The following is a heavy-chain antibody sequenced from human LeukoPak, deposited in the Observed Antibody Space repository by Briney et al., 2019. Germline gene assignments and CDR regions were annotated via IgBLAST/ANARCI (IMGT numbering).Heavy chain of an antibody. V-gene: IGHV3-20*04. CDR3: ARVVFSGGWLFEATFDY. D-gene: IGHD3-22*01. CDR1: GFTFDDYG. J-gene: IGHJ4*02. Sequence: GGSLRLSCAASGFTFDDYGMSWVRPAPGKGLEWVSGINWNGGSTGYADSVKGRFTISRDNAKNSLYLQMNSLRAEDTALYYCARVVFSGGWLFEATFDYLGQGTLVTVSS. CDR2: INWNGGST.